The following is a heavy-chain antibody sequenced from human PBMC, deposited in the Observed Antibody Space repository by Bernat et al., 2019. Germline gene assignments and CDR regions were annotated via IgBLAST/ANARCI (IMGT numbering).Heavy chain of an antibody. D-gene: IGHD2-2*01. J-gene: IGHJ3*02. CDR3: AKDDCSSTSCYEYAFDI. CDR1: GFTFSSYG. Sequence: VQLLESGGGLVQPGGSLRLSCAASGFTFSSYGMHWVRQAPGKGLEWVAVISYDGSNKYYADSVKGRFTISRDNSKNTLYLQMNSLRAEDTAVYYCAKDDCSSTSCYEYAFDIWGQGTMVTVSS. CDR2: ISYDGSNK. V-gene: IGHV3-30*18.